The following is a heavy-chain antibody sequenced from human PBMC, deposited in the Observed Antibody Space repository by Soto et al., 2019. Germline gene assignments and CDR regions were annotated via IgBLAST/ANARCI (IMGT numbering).Heavy chain of an antibody. CDR1: GFTFSSYG. CDR3: AKSHRAVAVTLGY. J-gene: IGHJ4*02. Sequence: GGSLRLSCAASGFTFSSYGMHWVRQAPGKGLEWVAVISYDGSNKYYADSVKGRFTISRDNSKNTLYLQMNSLRAEDTAVYYCAKSHRAVAVTLGYWGQGTLVPVYS. D-gene: IGHD6-19*01. CDR2: ISYDGSNK. V-gene: IGHV3-30*18.